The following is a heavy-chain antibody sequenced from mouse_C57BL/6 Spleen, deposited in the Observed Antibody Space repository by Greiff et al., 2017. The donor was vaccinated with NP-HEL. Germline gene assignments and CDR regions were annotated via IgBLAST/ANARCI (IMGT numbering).Heavy chain of an antibody. CDR1: GFNIKDYY. CDR2: IDPEDGET. Sequence: VQLQQSGAELVKPGASVKLSCTASGFNIKDYYMHWVKQRTEQGLEWIGRIDPEDGETKYAPKFQGKATITADPSSNTAYLQLSSLTSEVTAVYYCVRWDYYGSSYGYFDVWGTGATVTVSS. J-gene: IGHJ1*03. V-gene: IGHV14-2*01. D-gene: IGHD1-1*01. CDR3: VRWDYYGSSYGYFDV.